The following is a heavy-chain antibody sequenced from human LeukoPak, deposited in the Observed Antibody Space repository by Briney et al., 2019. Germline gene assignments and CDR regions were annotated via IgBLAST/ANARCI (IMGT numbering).Heavy chain of an antibody. J-gene: IGHJ3*02. D-gene: IGHD3-9*01. CDR1: GFTFSSYS. Sequence: GGSLRLSCAASGFTFSSYSMNWVRQAPGQGLEWVSSISSSSSYIYYADSVKGRFTISRDNAKNSLYLQMNSLRAEDTAVYYCARIGGVLRYFDWLSGDKDALDIWGQGTMVTVSS. CDR3: ARIGGVLRYFDWLSGDKDALDI. V-gene: IGHV3-21*01. CDR2: ISSSSSYI.